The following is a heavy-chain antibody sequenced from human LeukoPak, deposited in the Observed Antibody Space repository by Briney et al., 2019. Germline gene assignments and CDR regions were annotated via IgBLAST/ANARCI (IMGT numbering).Heavy chain of an antibody. D-gene: IGHD3-3*01. V-gene: IGHV3-23*01. CDR2: ISGSGGST. J-gene: IGHJ6*03. CDR3: ASANSYYDFWSGSPYYYYYMDV. Sequence: GGSLRLSCAASGFTFSSYAMSWVRQAPGKGLEWVSAISGSGGSTYYADSVKGRFTISRDNSKNTLYLQMNSLRAEDTAVYYCASANSYYDFWSGSPYYYYYMDVWGKGTTVTVSS. CDR1: GFTFSSYA.